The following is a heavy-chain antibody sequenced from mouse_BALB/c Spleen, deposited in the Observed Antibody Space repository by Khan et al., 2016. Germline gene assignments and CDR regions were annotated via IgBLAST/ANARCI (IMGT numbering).Heavy chain of an antibody. V-gene: IGHV3-1*02. D-gene: IGHD4-1*01. CDR2: IHYSGST. CDR1: GYSITSGYS. Sequence: EVQLQESGPDLVKPSQSLSLTCTVTGYSITSGYSWHWIRQFPGNKLEWMGYIHYSGSTNYNPSLKSRISITRATSKNQFFLQLISVCTEAIATFYCAAAPGILDNWSQGTTLTVS. CDR3: AAAPGILDN. J-gene: IGHJ2*01.